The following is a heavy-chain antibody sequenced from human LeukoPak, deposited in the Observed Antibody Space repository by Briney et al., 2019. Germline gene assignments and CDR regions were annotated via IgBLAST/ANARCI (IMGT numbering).Heavy chain of an antibody. V-gene: IGHV4-39*01. D-gene: IGHD6-25*01. Sequence: SQTLSLTCTVSGGSISSSSYYWGWIRQPPGKGLEWIGNTYFGGNTYFNPSLKSRVTISVDTSKNQFSLELNSVTAADTAVYYCAAAFDYWGQGTLVTVSS. CDR1: GGSISSSSYY. CDR3: AAAFDY. J-gene: IGHJ4*02. CDR2: TYFGGNT.